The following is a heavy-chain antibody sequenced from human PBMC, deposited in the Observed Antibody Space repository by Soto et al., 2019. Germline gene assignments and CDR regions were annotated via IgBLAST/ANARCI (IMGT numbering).Heavy chain of an antibody. CDR1: GFRFDDYA. V-gene: IGHV3-9*01. CDR2: IGWDGVNI. CDR3: AREMAAYNWNDGFAH. J-gene: IGHJ4*02. D-gene: IGHD1-20*01. Sequence: EVHLGASGGGLVQPGRSLRLCCAASGFRFDDYAIHWVRQAPGKGLEWVAAIGWDGVNIAYADSVKGRFTISRDNARSSLYLQMDGLRVEDTGFYFSAREMAAYNWNDGFAHWGQGTVVTVSS.